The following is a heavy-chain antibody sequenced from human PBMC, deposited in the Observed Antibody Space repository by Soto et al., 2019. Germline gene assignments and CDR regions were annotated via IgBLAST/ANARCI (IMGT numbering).Heavy chain of an antibody. CDR1: GGTFSSYA. J-gene: IGHJ4*02. V-gene: IGHV1-69*13. CDR2: IIPIFGTA. CDR3: ASSYDSSGLTFDY. D-gene: IGHD3-22*01. Sequence: SVKVSCKASGGTFSSYAISWVRQAPGQGLEWMGGIIPIFGTANYAQKFQGRVTITADESTSTAYMELSSLRSEDTAVYYCASSYDSSGLTFDYWGQGTLVTVSS.